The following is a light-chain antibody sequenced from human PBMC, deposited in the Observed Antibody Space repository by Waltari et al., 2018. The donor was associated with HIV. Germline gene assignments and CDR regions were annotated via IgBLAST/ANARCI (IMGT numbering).Light chain of an antibody. CDR1: SGRIASNY. CDR3: QSYDSSNPWV. V-gene: IGLV6-57*01. CDR2: EDN. Sequence: NFMLTQHHSVSESPGKTVTIPCTRSSGRIASNYVQWYQQRPGSSPTTVIYEDNQRPSGVPDRFSGSIDSSSNSASLTISGLKTEDEADYYCQSYDSSNPWVFGGGTKLTVL. J-gene: IGLJ3*02.